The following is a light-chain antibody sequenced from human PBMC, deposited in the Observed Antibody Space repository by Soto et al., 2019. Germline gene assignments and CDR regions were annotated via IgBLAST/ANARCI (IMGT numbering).Light chain of an antibody. CDR2: KAS. CDR1: QSISSW. Sequence: DIQITQSPSTLSASVGERVTITCRASQSISSWLAWYQQKPGKAPKLLIYKASSLESGVPSRFSGSGSGTEFTLTISSLQPDDFATYYCQQYNSYWTFGQGTKVDI. V-gene: IGKV1-5*03. CDR3: QQYNSYWT. J-gene: IGKJ1*01.